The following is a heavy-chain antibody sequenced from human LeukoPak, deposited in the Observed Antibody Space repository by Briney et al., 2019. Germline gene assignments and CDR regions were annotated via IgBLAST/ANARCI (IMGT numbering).Heavy chain of an antibody. V-gene: IGHV1-69*01. CDR1: GGTFSSYA. J-gene: IGHJ6*02. Sequence: SVKVSCKASGGTFSSYAISWVRQAPGQGLELMGGIIPIFGTANYAHKFQGRVTITADESTSTAYMELSSLRSEDTAVYYCAIFFWSGYLGTYYGMDVWGQGTTVTVSS. CDR3: AIFFWSGYLGTYYGMDV. CDR2: IIPIFGTA. D-gene: IGHD3-3*01.